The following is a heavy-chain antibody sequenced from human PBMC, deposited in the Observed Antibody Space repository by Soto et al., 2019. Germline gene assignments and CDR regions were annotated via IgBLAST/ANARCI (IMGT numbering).Heavy chain of an antibody. Sequence: ASVKVSCKXSGYTLTELSMHWVRQAPGKGLEWMGGFDPEDGETIYAQKFQGRVTMTEDTSTDTAYMELSSLRSEDTAVYYCATALIQRNRSWFDPWGQGTLVTVSS. V-gene: IGHV1-24*01. CDR3: ATALIQRNRSWFDP. D-gene: IGHD2-21*01. CDR1: GYTLTELS. CDR2: FDPEDGET. J-gene: IGHJ5*02.